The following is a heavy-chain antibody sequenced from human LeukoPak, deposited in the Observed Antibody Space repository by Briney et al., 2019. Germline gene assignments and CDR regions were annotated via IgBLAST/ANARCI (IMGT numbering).Heavy chain of an antibody. CDR2: INHTGST. Sequence: SETLSLTCAVYGGSFSGYYWSWIRQPPGKGLEWIGEINHTGSTNYNPSLKSRVTMSVDTSKNQFSLKLSSVTAADTAMYYCARGEAGYCSSTSCYGFRWFDPWGQGTLVTVSS. CDR3: ARGEAGYCSSTSCYGFRWFDP. CDR1: GGSFSGYY. J-gene: IGHJ5*02. V-gene: IGHV4-34*01. D-gene: IGHD2-2*01.